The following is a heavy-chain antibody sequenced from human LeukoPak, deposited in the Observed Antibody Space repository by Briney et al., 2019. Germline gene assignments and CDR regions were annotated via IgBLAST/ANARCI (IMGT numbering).Heavy chain of an antibody. V-gene: IGHV3-7*01. CDR2: INQDGSEK. D-gene: IGHD5-18*01. CDR1: GFTFSSYW. J-gene: IGHJ4*02. Sequence: GRSLRLSCAASGFTFSSYWMSWVRQAPGKGLEWVANINQDGSEKNYVDSVKGRFTISRDNAKTSFYLQMNSLRAEDTAVYYCARSLWPEDCWGRGTLVTVSS. CDR3: ARSLWPEDC.